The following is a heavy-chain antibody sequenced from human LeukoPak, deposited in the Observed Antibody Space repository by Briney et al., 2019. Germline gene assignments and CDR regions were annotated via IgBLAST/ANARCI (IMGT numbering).Heavy chain of an antibody. D-gene: IGHD3-9*01. J-gene: IGHJ4*02. CDR1: GYTFSGHY. CDR3: ASNSESTYYDILTGYYRGLDY. V-gene: IGHV1-2*02. Sequence: ASVKVSCKASGYTFSGHYMHWVRQAPGQGLEWMGWINPDSGGTNYAQKLQGRVTMTTDTSTSTAYMELRSLRSDDTAVYYCASNSESTYYDILTGYYRGLDYWGQGTLVTVSS. CDR2: INPDSGGT.